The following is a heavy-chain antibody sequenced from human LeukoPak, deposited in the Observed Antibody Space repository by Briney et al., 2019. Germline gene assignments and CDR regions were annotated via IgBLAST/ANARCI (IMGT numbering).Heavy chain of an antibody. CDR1: GGSISSYY. Sequence: SETPSLTCTVSGGSISSYYWSWIRQPPGKGLEWIGYIYYSGSTNYNPSLKSRVTISVDRSKNQFSLKLSSVTAADTAVYYCARAHPDIVVVPAALLYFDYWGQGTLVTVSS. J-gene: IGHJ4*02. CDR2: IYYSGST. D-gene: IGHD2-2*01. CDR3: ARAHPDIVVVPAALLYFDY. V-gene: IGHV4-59*12.